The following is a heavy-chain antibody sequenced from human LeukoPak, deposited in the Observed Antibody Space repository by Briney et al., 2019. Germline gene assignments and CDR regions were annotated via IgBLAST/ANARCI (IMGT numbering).Heavy chain of an antibody. V-gene: IGHV1-2*02. D-gene: IGHD3-10*01. CDR2: INPNRGGT. CDR1: GYIFTDYY. J-gene: IGHJ5*02. CDR3: ATEMDYYGSLT. Sequence: ASVKVSCKASGYIFTDYYLHWVRQAPGQGPEWMGWINPNRGGTNYAQKFQGRVTMTRDTSISTAYMELSRLRSDDTAVYYCATEMDYYGSLTWDQGTLVTVSS.